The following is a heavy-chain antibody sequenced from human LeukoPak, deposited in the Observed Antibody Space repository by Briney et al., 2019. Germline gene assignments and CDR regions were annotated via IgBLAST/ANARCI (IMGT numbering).Heavy chain of an antibody. CDR2: INPNSGGT. J-gene: IGHJ5*02. CDR1: GYTFTGYY. Sequence: ASVKVSCKASGYTFTGYYMHWVRQAPGQGLEWMGWINPNSGGTNYAQKFQGRVTMTRDTSISTAYMELSRLRSDDTAVYYCARDATYYDFWSGSGDNWFDPWGQGTLVTVSS. V-gene: IGHV1-2*02. D-gene: IGHD3-3*01. CDR3: ARDATYYDFWSGSGDNWFDP.